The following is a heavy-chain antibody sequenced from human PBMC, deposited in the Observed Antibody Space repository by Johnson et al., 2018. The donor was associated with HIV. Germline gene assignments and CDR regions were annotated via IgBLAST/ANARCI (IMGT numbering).Heavy chain of an antibody. CDR1: GFTFSNYA. V-gene: IGHV3-30-3*01. CDR3: VKGRGYYDAFDI. Sequence: QVQLVESGGGVVQPGRSLRLSCAASGFTFSNYAMHWVRQAPGKRLEWLAVISYDGSSKSYADSVKGRFTIARDNSKTTLYLQMNSLRTEDTAVYYSVKGRGYYDAFDIWGQGTMVTVSS. D-gene: IGHD3-22*01. CDR2: ISYDGSSK. J-gene: IGHJ3*02.